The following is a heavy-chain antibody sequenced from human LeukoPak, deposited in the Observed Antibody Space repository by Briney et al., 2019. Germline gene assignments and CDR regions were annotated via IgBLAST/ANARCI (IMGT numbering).Heavy chain of an antibody. Sequence: SETLSLTCTVSGGSISSYYWSWLRQHPGHGLEWIGYIYYSGSTYYNPSLKSRVTISVDTSKNQFSLKLSSVTAADTAVYYCARALNEASGSYYSPYYFDYWGQGTLVTVSS. V-gene: IGHV4-59*06. CDR3: ARALNEASGSYYSPYYFDY. CDR1: GGSISSYY. CDR2: IYYSGST. D-gene: IGHD3-10*01. J-gene: IGHJ4*02.